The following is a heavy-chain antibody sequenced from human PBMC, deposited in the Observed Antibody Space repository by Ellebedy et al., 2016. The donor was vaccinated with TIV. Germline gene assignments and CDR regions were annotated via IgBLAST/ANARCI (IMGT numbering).Heavy chain of an antibody. CDR1: GFTFSRYT. CDR2: ISNSAI. Sequence: GGSLRLSCAASGFTFSRYTMNWVRQAPGKGLEGVSYISNSAIYYADSVKGRFTISRDNAKNKLYLQMNRLRAEDTAVYYCAKDRGNYGGAPYNGMDIWGQGTTVTVSS. J-gene: IGHJ6*02. V-gene: IGHV3-48*01. CDR3: AKDRGNYGGAPYNGMDI. D-gene: IGHD3-10*01.